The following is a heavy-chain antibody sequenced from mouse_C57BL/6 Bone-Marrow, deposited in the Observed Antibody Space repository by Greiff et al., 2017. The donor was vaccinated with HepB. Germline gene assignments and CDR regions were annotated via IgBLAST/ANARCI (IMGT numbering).Heavy chain of an antibody. V-gene: IGHV1-39*01. D-gene: IGHD1-1*01. CDR1: GYSFTDYN. Sequence: VQLKQSGPELVKPGASVKISCKASGYSFTDYNMNWVKQSNGKSLEWIGVINPNNGTTSYNQKFKGKATLTVDQSSSTANMQLNSLTSEDSAVYYGASSYSGSSYRYFDYWGQGTTLTVSS. CDR2: INPNNGTT. CDR3: ASSYSGSSYRYFDY. J-gene: IGHJ2*01.